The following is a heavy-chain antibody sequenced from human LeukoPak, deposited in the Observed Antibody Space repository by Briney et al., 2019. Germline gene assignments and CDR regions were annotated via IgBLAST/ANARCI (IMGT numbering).Heavy chain of an antibody. CDR3: ARSYLAAAGT. CDR1: GGSISGYY. CDR2: INHSGST. D-gene: IGHD6-13*01. V-gene: IGHV4-34*01. J-gene: IGHJ4*02. Sequence: SETLSLTCTVSGGSISGYYWSWIRQPPGKGLEWIGEINHSGSTNYNPSLKSRVTISVDTSKNQFSLKLSSVTAADTAVYYCARSYLAAAGTWGQGTLVTVSS.